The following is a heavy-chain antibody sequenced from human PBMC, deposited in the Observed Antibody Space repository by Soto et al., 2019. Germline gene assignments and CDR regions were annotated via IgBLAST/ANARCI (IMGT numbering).Heavy chain of an antibody. Sequence: ASVKVSCKASGYTFTSYGISWVRQAPRQGLEWTGWISAYNGITTYAHKLQGRVTMTTDTSTSTAYVELSSLRSDDTAVYYCARTYGSGSYYYYYGMDVWGQGTTVTVSS. CDR2: ISAYNGIT. V-gene: IGHV1-18*04. J-gene: IGHJ6*02. D-gene: IGHD3-10*01. CDR1: GYTFTSYG. CDR3: ARTYGSGSYYYYYGMDV.